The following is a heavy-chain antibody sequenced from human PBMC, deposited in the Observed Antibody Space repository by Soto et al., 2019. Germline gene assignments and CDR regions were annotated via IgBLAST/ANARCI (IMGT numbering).Heavy chain of an antibody. CDR3: AKRTNDWNPQPFDY. CDR2: ISGSGVST. Sequence: EVQLLESGGGLVQPGGSLRLSCAASGFTFSSCAMGWVRQAPGKGLEWVSSISGSGVSTWYADSVKGRFTISRDNSENTLYLQMSSLRAEDTGVYYCAKRTNDWNPQPFDYWGPGTLVTVSS. D-gene: IGHD1-1*01. CDR1: GFTFSSCA. V-gene: IGHV3-23*01. J-gene: IGHJ4*02.